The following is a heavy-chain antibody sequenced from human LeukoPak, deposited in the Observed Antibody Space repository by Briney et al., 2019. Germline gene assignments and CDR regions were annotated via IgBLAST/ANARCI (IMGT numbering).Heavy chain of an antibody. CDR2: IWYDGSNK. J-gene: IGHJ1*01. CDR3: ARVFSPAAGYQYFQH. V-gene: IGHV3-33*01. CDR1: GFTFSSYG. Sequence: GGSLRLSCAASGFTFSSYGMHWVRQAPGKGLEWVAVIWYDGSNKYYADSVKGRFTISRDNSQNTVYLQMNNLRAEDTAVYYCARVFSPAAGYQYFQHWGQGTLITVSS. D-gene: IGHD6-13*01.